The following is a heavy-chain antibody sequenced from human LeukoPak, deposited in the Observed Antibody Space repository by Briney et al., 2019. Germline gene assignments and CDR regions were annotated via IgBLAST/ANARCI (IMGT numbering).Heavy chain of an antibody. D-gene: IGHD6-19*01. CDR3: TTGVSYSSGWDFDY. J-gene: IGHJ4*02. V-gene: IGHV3-15*01. CDR2: IKSKTDGGTT. Sequence: GGSLRLSCAASGFTFSNAWMSWVRQAPGKGLEWVGRIKSKTDGGTTDYAAPVKGRFTISRDDSKNTLYLQMNSLKTEDTAVYCCTTGVSYSSGWDFDYWGQGTLVTVSS. CDR1: GFTFSNAW.